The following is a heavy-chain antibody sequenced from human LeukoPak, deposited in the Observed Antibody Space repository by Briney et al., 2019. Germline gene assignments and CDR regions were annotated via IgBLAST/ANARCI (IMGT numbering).Heavy chain of an antibody. J-gene: IGHJ6*03. V-gene: IGHV3-66*02. CDR2: IYSGGST. CDR3: ARDGPLRSISNYMDV. Sequence: PGGSLRLSCAASGFTVSSNYMSWVRQAPGKGLEWVSVIYSGGSTNYADSVKGRFTISRDNSKNTLYLQMNSLRAEDTAVYYCARDGPLRSISNYMDVWGKGTTVTVSS. D-gene: IGHD4-17*01. CDR1: GFTVSSNY.